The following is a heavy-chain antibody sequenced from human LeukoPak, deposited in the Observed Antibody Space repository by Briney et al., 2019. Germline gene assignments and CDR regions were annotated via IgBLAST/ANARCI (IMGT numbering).Heavy chain of an antibody. CDR2: INAGNGNT. Sequence: ASVKVSCKASGYTFTGYYMHWVRQAPGQRLEWMGWINAGNGNTKYSQKFQGRVTITRDTSASTAYMELSSLRSEDTAVYYCARDRYVWGSYPFDYWGQGTLVTVSS. CDR1: GYTFTGYY. V-gene: IGHV1-3*01. CDR3: ARDRYVWGSYPFDY. D-gene: IGHD3-16*02. J-gene: IGHJ4*02.